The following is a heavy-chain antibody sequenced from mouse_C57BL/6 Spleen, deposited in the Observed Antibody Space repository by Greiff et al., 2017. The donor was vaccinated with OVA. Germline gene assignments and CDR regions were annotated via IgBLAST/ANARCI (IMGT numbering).Heavy chain of an antibody. J-gene: IGHJ2*01. CDR1: GFTFSDYY. CDR3: ARRGYDGYYFDY. D-gene: IGHD2-2*01. CDR2: ISNGGGST. Sequence: EVKLQESGGGLVQPGGSLKLSCAASGFTFSDYYMYWVRQTPEKRLEWVAYISNGGGSTYYPDTVKVRFTISRDNAKNTLYLQMSRLKSEDTAMYYCARRGYDGYYFDYWGQGTTLTVSS. V-gene: IGHV5-12*01.